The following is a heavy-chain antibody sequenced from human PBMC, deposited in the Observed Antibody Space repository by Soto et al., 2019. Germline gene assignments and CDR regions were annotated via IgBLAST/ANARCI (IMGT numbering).Heavy chain of an antibody. CDR1: GASINGGGYY. V-gene: IGHV4-31*03. J-gene: IGHJ6*02. D-gene: IGHD1-20*01. CDR2: IYYTGNT. CDR3: ARAITGTRGYYYGVDV. Sequence: QVQLQESGPGLVKPSQTLSLTRSVSGASINGGGYYWSWIRQHPGKGLEWIGHIYYTGNTYYNPSLKSRISISADTSKNQFSLRLTSVTAADTAVYYCARAITGTRGYYYGVDVWGQGTTVTVSS.